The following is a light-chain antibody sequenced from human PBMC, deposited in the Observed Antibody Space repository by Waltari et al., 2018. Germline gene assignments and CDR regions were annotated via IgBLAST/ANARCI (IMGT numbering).Light chain of an antibody. CDR2: EGT. CDR3: FSYAHGRSLV. J-gene: IGLJ2*01. Sequence: QSALTQPASVSGSPGQSITISCTGSSTDLGSSTLVSWYQHHPDKAPNLLIYEGTERPAGISHRFSGSKSGNTASLTISTLQAEDEADYYCFSYAHGRSLVFGGGTKLTVL. CDR1: STDLGSSTL. V-gene: IGLV2-23*01.